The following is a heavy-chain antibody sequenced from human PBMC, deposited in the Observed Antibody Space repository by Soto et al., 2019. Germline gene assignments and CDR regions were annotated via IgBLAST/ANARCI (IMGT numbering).Heavy chain of an antibody. CDR3: ARDPSVIAAAGKYYYYGMDV. D-gene: IGHD6-13*01. CDR2: IIPIFGTA. V-gene: IGHV1-69*13. CDR1: GGTFSSYA. Sequence: ASVKVSCKASGGTFSSYAISWVRQAPGQGLEWMGGIIPIFGTANYAQKFQGRVTITADESTSTAYMELSSLRSEDTAVYYCARDPSVIAAAGKYYYYGMDVWGQGTTVTVSS. J-gene: IGHJ6*02.